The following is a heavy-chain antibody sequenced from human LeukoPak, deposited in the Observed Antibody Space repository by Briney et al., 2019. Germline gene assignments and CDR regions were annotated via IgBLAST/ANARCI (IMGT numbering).Heavy chain of an antibody. D-gene: IGHD1-26*01. CDR2: INQDGSEK. V-gene: IGHV3-7*03. J-gene: IGHJ4*02. CDR3: AKEVGTIPTNLLDD. Sequence: GGSLRLSCAASGFTFSSYWMNWVRQAPGQGLEWVANINQDGSEKYYVDSVKGRFTVSRDNAKNSLYLQMNSLRAEDTAVYYCAKEVGTIPTNLLDDWGQGTLVTVSS. CDR1: GFTFSSYW.